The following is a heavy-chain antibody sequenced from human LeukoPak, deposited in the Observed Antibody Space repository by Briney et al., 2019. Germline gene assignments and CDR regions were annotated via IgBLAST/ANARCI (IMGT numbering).Heavy chain of an antibody. CDR2: ISSSGSTE. V-gene: IGHV3-48*03. J-gene: IGHJ4*02. CDR1: GFTFSDYA. CDR3: AGEGDY. Sequence: GSLRLSCAASGFTFSDYAMHWVRQAPGKGLEWISYISSSGSTEHYADSVKGRFSISRDNAKNSLYLQMNSLRAEDTAVYYCAGEGDYWGQGTLVTVSS.